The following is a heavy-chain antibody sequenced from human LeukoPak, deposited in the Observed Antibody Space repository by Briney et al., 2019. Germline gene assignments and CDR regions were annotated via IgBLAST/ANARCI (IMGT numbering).Heavy chain of an antibody. CDR2: IRYTSET. Sequence: RGSLRLSCAASGFILSQYGFNWVRQAPGKGLEWVSHIRYTSETFYADSVEGRFTISRDHARNSLYLQMNSLRAEDTAVYYCARDISSSPDYWGQGTLVTVSS. CDR1: GFILSQYG. J-gene: IGHJ4*02. V-gene: IGHV3-48*01. D-gene: IGHD6-13*01. CDR3: ARDISSSPDY.